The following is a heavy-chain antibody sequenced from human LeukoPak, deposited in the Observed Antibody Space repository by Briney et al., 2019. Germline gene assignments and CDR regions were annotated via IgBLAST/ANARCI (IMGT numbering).Heavy chain of an antibody. D-gene: IGHD3-10*01. CDR1: GGSISSGSYY. Sequence: SETLSLTCTVSGGSISSGSYYWSWIRQPAGKGLEWIGRIYTSGSTNYNPSLKSRVTIAVDTSKNQFSLKLSSVTAADTAVYHCTSGSPYYMDVWGKGPTVSISS. CDR2: IYTSGST. CDR3: TSGSPYYMDV. V-gene: IGHV4-61*02. J-gene: IGHJ6*03.